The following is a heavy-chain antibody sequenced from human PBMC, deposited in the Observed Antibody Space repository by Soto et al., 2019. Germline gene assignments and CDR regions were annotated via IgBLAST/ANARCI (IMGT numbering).Heavy chain of an antibody. V-gene: IGHV3-43*01. CDR2: ISWDGGST. CDR3: AKSQRGYYIGYDAFDI. D-gene: IGHD3-3*01. Sequence: GGSLRLSCAASGFTFDDYTMHWVRQAPGKGLEWVSLISWDGGSTYYADSVKGRFTISRDNSKNSLYLQMNSLRTEDTALYYCAKSQRGYYIGYDAFDIWGQGTMVTVSS. J-gene: IGHJ3*02. CDR1: GFTFDDYT.